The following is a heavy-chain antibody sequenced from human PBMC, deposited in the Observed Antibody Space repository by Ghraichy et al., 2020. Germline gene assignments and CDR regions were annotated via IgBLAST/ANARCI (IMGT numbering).Heavy chain of an antibody. D-gene: IGHD1-26*01. J-gene: IGHJ4*02. CDR2: VSYDGNNK. Sequence: GGYLRLSCAASGLTFSSFGMYWVRQAPGKGLEWVAVVSYDGNNKDYADSVKGRFTVSRDNSKNTLFLQMNSLRAEDTAIYYCARTTWELQVFDYWGQGTLVTVSS. CDR3: ARTTWELQVFDY. V-gene: IGHV3-30*03. CDR1: GLTFSSFG.